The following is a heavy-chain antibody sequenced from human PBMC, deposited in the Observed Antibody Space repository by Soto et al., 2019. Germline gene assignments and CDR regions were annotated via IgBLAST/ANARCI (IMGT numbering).Heavy chain of an antibody. J-gene: IGHJ6*02. CDR3: ASLPYPGRTYYYYGMDV. V-gene: IGHV4-31*02. CDR1: EGKIVNLGYY. D-gene: IGHD3-10*01. CDR2: IYYSGST. Sequence: TVAEGKIVNLGYYRSRIRQHPGKGLEWIGYIYYSGSTYYNPSLKSRVTISVDTSKNQFSLKLSSVTAADTAVYYCASLPYPGRTYYYYGMDVWGQGSTVTVSS.